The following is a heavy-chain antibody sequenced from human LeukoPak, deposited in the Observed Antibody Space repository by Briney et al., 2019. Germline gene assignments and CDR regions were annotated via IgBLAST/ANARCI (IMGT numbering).Heavy chain of an antibody. J-gene: IGHJ6*03. V-gene: IGHV3-30*01. CDR3: SRGGYSGYDSNYYYMDV. D-gene: IGHD5-12*01. CDR2: XSYDGSNK. Sequence: XSYDGSNKYYADSVKGRFTISRDNSKNTLYLQMNSLRAEDTAVYYCSRGGYSGYDSNYYYMDVWDKGTTVTVXS.